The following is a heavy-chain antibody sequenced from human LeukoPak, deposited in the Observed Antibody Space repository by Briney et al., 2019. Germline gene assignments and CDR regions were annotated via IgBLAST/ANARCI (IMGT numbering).Heavy chain of an antibody. V-gene: IGHV3-48*03. CDR2: ISRSGSTR. J-gene: IGHJ1*01. Sequence: PGGSLRLSCAIPGFTFSACELTWVRQAPGKGLEWVSYISRSGSTRYYADSVKGRFTISRDNAKNSLYLQMNSLRPEDTAVYYCAIRRRDLVIIHWGQGTLVTVSS. D-gene: IGHD3-9*01. CDR3: AIRRRDLVIIH. CDR1: GFTFSACE.